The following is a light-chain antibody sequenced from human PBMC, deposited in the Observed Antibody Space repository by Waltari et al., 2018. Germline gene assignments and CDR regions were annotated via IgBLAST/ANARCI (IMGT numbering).Light chain of an antibody. CDR1: QSIGSW. V-gene: IGKV1-5*03. CDR2: ETS. CDR3: QRYNTYLYT. Sequence: DIQMTQSPSTLSASVGDRVTITCRASQSIGSWLAWYQLKPGKAPKLLIFETSTLQSGVPSRFSGSGSGTEFTLTISSLQPDDFATYYCQRYNTYLYTFGQGTKLEI. J-gene: IGKJ2*01.